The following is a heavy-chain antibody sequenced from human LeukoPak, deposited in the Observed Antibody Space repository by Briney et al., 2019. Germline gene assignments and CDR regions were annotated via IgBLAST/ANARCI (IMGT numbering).Heavy chain of an antibody. CDR2: IYYSGST. Sequence: PSGTLSLTCGVSGGSISSSNWWSWVRQPPGKGPEWIGNIYYSGSTYYSPSLKSRVTISIDTSKNQFSLRLKSVTAADTAVYYCARDVQSGPQAELAFDIWGQGTMVTVSS. V-gene: IGHV4-4*02. CDR1: GGSISSSNW. J-gene: IGHJ3*02. CDR3: ARDVQSGPQAELAFDI. D-gene: IGHD1-26*01.